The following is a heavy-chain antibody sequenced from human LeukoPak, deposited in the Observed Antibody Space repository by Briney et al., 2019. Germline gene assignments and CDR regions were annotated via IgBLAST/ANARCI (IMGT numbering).Heavy chain of an antibody. CDR1: GFTFSSYE. CDR3: ARDGGGYSYGYIDY. CDR2: ISSSGSTI. J-gene: IGHJ4*02. V-gene: IGHV3-48*03. Sequence: AGGSLRLSCAASGFTFSSYEMNWVRQAPGKGLEWVSYISSSGSTIYYADSVKGRFTISRDNAKNSLYLQMNSLRAEDTAVYYCARDGGGYSYGYIDYWGQGTLSPSPQ. D-gene: IGHD5-18*01.